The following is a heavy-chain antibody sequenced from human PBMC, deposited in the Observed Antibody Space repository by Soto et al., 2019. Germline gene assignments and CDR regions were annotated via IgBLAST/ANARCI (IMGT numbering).Heavy chain of an antibody. CDR3: ARGRTVRNYADDSSDYFYFFDY. CDR2: VYYTGGT. J-gene: IGHJ4*02. Sequence: NPSETLSLTCPVSGYSISTFYWGWMRQSPGKELEWIGYVYYTGGTNYNPSLKSRVTISVDRSKNQFSLKLTSANAADTAVYYCARGRTVRNYADDSSDYFYFFDYWGQGTQVTVPQ. V-gene: IGHV4-59*01. CDR1: GYSISTFY. D-gene: IGHD3-22*01.